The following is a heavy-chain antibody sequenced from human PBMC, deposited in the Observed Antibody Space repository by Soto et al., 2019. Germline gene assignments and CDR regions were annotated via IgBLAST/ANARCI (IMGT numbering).Heavy chain of an antibody. D-gene: IGHD3-16*01. V-gene: IGHV4-30-4*01. CDR1: GGSISSGDYY. CDR2: IYYSGSA. J-gene: IGHJ4*02. CDR3: ARAPSSKLYYDYVWGSPYFDY. Sequence: LSLTCTVSGGSISSGDYYWSWIRQPPGKGLEWIGYIYYSGSAYYNPSLKSRVTISVDTSKNQFSLKLSSVTAADTAVYYCARAPSSKLYYDYVWGSPYFDYWGQGTLVTVSS.